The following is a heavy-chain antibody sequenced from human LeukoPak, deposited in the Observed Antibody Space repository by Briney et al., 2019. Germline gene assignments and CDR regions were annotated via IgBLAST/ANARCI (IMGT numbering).Heavy chain of an antibody. J-gene: IGHJ5*02. CDR3: ARRRRYCSGGSCYAWFDP. Sequence: SETLSLTCAVYGGSFSGYYWSWIRQPPGKGLEWIGEINHSGSTNYNPSLRSRVTISVDTSKNQFSLKLSSVTAADTAVYYCARRRRYCSGGSCYAWFDPWGQGTLVTVSS. D-gene: IGHD2-15*01. CDR1: GGSFSGYY. CDR2: INHSGST. V-gene: IGHV4-34*01.